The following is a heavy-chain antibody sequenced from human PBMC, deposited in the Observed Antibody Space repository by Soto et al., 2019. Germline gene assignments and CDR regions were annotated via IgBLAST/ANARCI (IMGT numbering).Heavy chain of an antibody. CDR3: ARLYGSDLQSDLVR. Sequence: GEALNISCKASGYSFSDYWIGWVRQMPGRGLEWMGIIYPGDSDTRYSASFQGQVTISADKSISTTYLQWSSLKASDTAMYYWARLYGSDLQSDLVRWGQGRRV. CDR2: IYPGDSDT. D-gene: IGHD3-10*01. CDR1: GYSFSDYW. V-gene: IGHV5-51*01. J-gene: IGHJ3*01.